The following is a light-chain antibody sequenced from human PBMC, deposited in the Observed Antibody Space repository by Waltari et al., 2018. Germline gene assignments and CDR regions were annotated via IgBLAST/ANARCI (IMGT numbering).Light chain of an antibody. CDR2: EVI. Sequence: QSALTQPASVSGSPGQSITISCTGTSSDVGFYNLVSWYQQHQDKAPKLMVYEVIERPSVVSTRFSGSKSGNTASLTISGLQAEDEADYYCCSYAGRNIWVFGGGTKVTVL. J-gene: IGLJ3*02. CDR1: SSDVGFYNL. CDR3: CSYAGRNIWV. V-gene: IGLV2-23*02.